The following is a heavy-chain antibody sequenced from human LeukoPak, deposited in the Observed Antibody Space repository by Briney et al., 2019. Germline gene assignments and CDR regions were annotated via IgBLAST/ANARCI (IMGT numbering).Heavy chain of an antibody. CDR2: IIPIFGTA. Sequence: SVKVSCKASGGTFSSYAISWVRQAPGQGLEWMGGIIPIFGTANYAQKFQGRVTITADESTSTAYMELSSLRSEDTAVYYCARASTVVTLPYCFDYWGQGTLVTVSS. CDR3: ARASTVVTLPYCFDY. V-gene: IGHV1-69*13. J-gene: IGHJ4*02. D-gene: IGHD4-23*01. CDR1: GGTFSSYA.